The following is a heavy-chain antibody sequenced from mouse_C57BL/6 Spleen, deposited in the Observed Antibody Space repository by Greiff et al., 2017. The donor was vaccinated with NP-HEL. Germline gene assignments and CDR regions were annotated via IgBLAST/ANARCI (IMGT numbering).Heavy chain of an antibody. Sequence: EVQLQQSGPELVKPGASVKISCKASGYTFTDYYMNWVKQSHGKSLEWIGDINPNNGGTSYNQKFKGKATLTVDKSSSTAYMELRSLTSEDSAVYYGASLYNSDYEGYYYAMDYWGQGTSVTVSS. J-gene: IGHJ4*01. CDR2: INPNNGGT. CDR1: GYTFTDYY. CDR3: ASLYNSDYEGYYYAMDY. V-gene: IGHV1-26*01. D-gene: IGHD2-13*01.